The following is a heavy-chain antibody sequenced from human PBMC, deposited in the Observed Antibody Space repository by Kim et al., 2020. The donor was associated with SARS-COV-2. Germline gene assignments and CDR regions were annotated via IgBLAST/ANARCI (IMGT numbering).Heavy chain of an antibody. J-gene: IGHJ6*02. CDR2: ISYDGSNK. CDR1: GFTFSSYA. Sequence: GGSLRLSCAASGFTFSSYAMHWVRQAPGKGLEWVAVISYDGSNKYYVDSVKGRFTISRDNSKNTLYLQMNSLRAEDTGVYYCGRSYGGFLEWLLAKGYGMDVWGQGTTVTVSS. D-gene: IGHD3-3*01. CDR3: GRSYGGFLEWLLAKGYGMDV. V-gene: IGHV3-30*04.